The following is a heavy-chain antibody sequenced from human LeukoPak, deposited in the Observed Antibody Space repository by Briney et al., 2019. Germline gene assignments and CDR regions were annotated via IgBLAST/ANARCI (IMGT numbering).Heavy chain of an antibody. J-gene: IGHJ5*02. V-gene: IGHV4-31*03. D-gene: IGHD1-7*01. CDR1: GDSIRGADFY. CDR2: IYYSGST. CDR3: ARVELRRGLRWFDP. Sequence: PSETLSLTCSVSGDSIRGADFYWSWIRHHPGKGLEWIGYIYYSGSTYYNPSLKSRITISVDTSKNHFSLKLTSVTAADTAVYYCARVELRRGLRWFDPWGRATLVTVSS.